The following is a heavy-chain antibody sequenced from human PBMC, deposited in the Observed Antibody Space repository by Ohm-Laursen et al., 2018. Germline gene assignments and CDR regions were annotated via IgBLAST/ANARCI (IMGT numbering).Heavy chain of an antibody. J-gene: IGHJ6*02. CDR2: ISGGGTST. CDR3: AKERGDFWNGYYGMDV. V-gene: IGHV3-23*01. D-gene: IGHD3-3*01. Sequence: SLRLSCSALGFTFSSHGMNWVRQAPGKWLEWVSGISGGGTSTYYADSVKGRFTISRDNSKNTLYLQMNRQRVEDTAVYYCAKERGDFWNGYYGMDVWGQGTTVTVSS. CDR1: GFTFSSHG.